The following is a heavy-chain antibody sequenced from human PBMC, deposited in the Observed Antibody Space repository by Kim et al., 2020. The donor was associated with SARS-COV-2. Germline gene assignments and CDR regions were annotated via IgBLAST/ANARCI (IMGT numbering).Heavy chain of an antibody. CDR3: ARDIPLFTGITGTTADAFDI. Sequence: GRFTISRDNSKNTLYLQMNSLRAEDTAVYYCARDIPLFTGITGTTADAFDIWGQGTMVTVSS. J-gene: IGHJ3*02. V-gene: IGHV3-30*07. D-gene: IGHD1-7*01.